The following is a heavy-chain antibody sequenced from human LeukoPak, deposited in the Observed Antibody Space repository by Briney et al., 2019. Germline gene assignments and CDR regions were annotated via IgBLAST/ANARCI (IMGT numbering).Heavy chain of an antibody. CDR3: ARVFYGSGSYYRSY. D-gene: IGHD1-26*01. CDR1: GFTFSSNS. Sequence: GGSLRLSCAASGFTFSSNSMNWVRQAPGKGLEWVSSISSSSYIYYADSVKGRFTISRDNAKNSLYLQMNSLRAEDTAVYYCARVFYGSGSYYRSYWGQGTLVTVSS. V-gene: IGHV3-21*01. CDR2: ISSSSYI. J-gene: IGHJ4*02.